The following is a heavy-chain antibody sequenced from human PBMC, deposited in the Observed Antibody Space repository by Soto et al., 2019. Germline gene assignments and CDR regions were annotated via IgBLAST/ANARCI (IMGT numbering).Heavy chain of an antibody. V-gene: IGHV4-59*01. J-gene: IGHJ6*02. CDR3: ARDGYYYYGMAV. CDR1: GGSISSYY. Sequence: QVQLQESGPGLVKPSETLSLTCAVSGGSISSYYWSWIRQPPGKGLEWIGYIYYSGSTNYNPSLNSRVTLSVDTSKNQFSRKLSPVTAADTAVYYCARDGYYYYGMAVWGQGTTVTVSS. CDR2: IYYSGST.